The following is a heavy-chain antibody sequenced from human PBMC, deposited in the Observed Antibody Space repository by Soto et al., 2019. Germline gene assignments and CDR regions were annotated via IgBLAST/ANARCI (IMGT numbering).Heavy chain of an antibody. CDR1: GFTFSSYG. CDR2: IWYDGSNK. J-gene: IGHJ4*02. CDR3: ARDSYYYDSSGYYYVFDY. Sequence: GESLKISCAASGFTFSSYGMHWVRQAPGKGLEWVAVIWYDGSNKYYADSVKGRFTISRDNSKNTLYLQMNSLRAEDTAVYYCARDSYYYDSSGYYYVFDYWGQGTLVTVSS. V-gene: IGHV3-33*01. D-gene: IGHD3-22*01.